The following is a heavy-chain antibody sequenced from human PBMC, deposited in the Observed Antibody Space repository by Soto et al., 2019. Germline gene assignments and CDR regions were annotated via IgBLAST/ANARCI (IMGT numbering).Heavy chain of an antibody. CDR2: IYYSGST. CDR3: VAFYDSGSSVPDFDY. J-gene: IGHJ4*02. Sequence: SETLSLTCTVSGGSISSSVYYWGWIRQPPGKGLEWIGRIYYSGSTYYKSSLKSRVTISIDRSKNQFSLKLSSVTAADTAVYYCVAFYDSGSSVPDFDYWGQGTLVTASS. D-gene: IGHD3-10*01. V-gene: IGHV4-39*01. CDR1: GGSISSSVYY.